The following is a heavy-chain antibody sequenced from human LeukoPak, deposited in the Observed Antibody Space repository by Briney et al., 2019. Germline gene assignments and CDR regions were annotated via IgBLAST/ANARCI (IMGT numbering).Heavy chain of an antibody. CDR3: AKGPLQWLVN. D-gene: IGHD6-19*01. CDR2: IYPGDSDT. V-gene: IGHV5-51*01. CDR1: GYSFTSYW. J-gene: IGHJ4*02. Sequence: PGESLKISFKGSGYSFTSYWIGWVRPMPGKGLEWRGIIYPGDSDTRYSPSFQDQVTISAGKSISTAYLQWSSLRPWDTAMHYCAKGPLQWLVNWGEGTLVTVSS.